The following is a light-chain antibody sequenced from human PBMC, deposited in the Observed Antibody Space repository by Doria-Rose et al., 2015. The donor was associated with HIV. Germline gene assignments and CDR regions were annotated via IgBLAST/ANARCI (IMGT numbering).Light chain of an antibody. CDR1: LSHLYTSNKH. CDR2: WAS. Sequence: EIVMTQSPESLGMSLGERATLNCKSNLSHLYTSNKHLAWYQQKPGQPPKLLIYWASTRQSGVPARFSGSGSGTDFTLTISSLEAEDVAVYYCQQYYDTPSFGPGTTVDIK. CDR3: QQYYDTPS. J-gene: IGKJ3*01. V-gene: IGKV4-1*01.